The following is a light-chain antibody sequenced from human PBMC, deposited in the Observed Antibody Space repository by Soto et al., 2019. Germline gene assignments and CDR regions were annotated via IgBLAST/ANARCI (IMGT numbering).Light chain of an antibody. CDR2: DIN. V-gene: IGLV1-51*01. CDR1: IFNIGSNS. Sequence: QSVLTQPPSVSAAPGQNVTISCSGSIFNIGSNSVSWYRHLPGTAPKLLIYDINQRPSGIPDRFSGSKSGTSATLGITGLQTGDEADYYCGTWDSSLGSVVFGGGTKLTVL. J-gene: IGLJ2*01. CDR3: GTWDSSLGSVV.